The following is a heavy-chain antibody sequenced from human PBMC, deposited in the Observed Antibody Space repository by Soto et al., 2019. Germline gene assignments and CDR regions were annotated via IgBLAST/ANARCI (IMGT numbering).Heavy chain of an antibody. Sequence: GGSLRLSCTASGFTFGDYAMSWFRQAPGKGLEWVGFIRSKAYGGTTEYAASVKGRFTISREDSKSIAYLQMNSLKTEDTAVYYCTRGRRVGATPRRSNWFDPWGQGTLVTVSS. CDR2: IRSKAYGGTT. CDR1: GFTFGDYA. V-gene: IGHV3-49*03. CDR3: TRGRRVGATPRRSNWFDP. D-gene: IGHD1-26*01. J-gene: IGHJ5*02.